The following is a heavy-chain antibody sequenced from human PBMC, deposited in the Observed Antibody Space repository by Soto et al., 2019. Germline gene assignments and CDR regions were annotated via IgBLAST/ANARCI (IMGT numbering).Heavy chain of an antibody. CDR2: INHSGST. D-gene: IGHD5-12*01. J-gene: IGHJ4*02. CDR3: ARGRRRDGYNYVDY. Sequence: SETLSLTCAVYGGSFSGYYWSWIRQPPGKGLEWIGEINHSGSTNYNPSLKSRVTISVDTSKNQFSLKLSSVTAADTAVYYCARGRRRDGYNYVDYWGQGTLVTVSS. CDR1: GGSFSGYY. V-gene: IGHV4-34*01.